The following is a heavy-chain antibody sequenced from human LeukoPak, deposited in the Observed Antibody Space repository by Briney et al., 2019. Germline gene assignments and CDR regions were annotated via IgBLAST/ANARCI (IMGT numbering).Heavy chain of an antibody. CDR3: ARGLRYSYGKAYFDY. D-gene: IGHD5-18*01. CDR1: GGSFSGYY. V-gene: IGHV4-34*01. Sequence: SETLSLTCAVYGGSFSGYYWSWIRQPPGKGLEWIGEINHSGSTNYNPSLKSRVTISVDTSKNQFSLKLSSVTAADTAVYYCARGLRYSYGKAYFDYWGQGTLVTVSS. J-gene: IGHJ4*02. CDR2: INHSGST.